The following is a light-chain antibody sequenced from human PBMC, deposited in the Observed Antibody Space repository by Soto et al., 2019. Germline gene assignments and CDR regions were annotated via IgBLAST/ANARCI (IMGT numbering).Light chain of an antibody. CDR1: QSISSW. V-gene: IGKV1-5*01. J-gene: IGKJ1*01. CDR3: QQYNSYWT. CDR2: DAS. Sequence: DIQMTQSPSTLSASVGDRVTITCRASQSISSWLAWYQRKPGKAPKLLIYDASSLESGVPSRFSGSGSGTEFTLTISSLKPDDFAAYYCQQYNSYWTFGQRTKVEIK.